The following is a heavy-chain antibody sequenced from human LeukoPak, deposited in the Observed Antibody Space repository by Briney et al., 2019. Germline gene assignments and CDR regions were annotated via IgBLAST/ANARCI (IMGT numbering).Heavy chain of an antibody. J-gene: IGHJ6*04. Sequence: GGSLRLSCAASGFTFTTYWMNWARQAPGKGLEWVANIKQDGSEKYYVDSVKGRFTISRDNAKNSLYLQMNSLRAEDTAVYYCARDVRRGMDVWGKGTTVTVSS. D-gene: IGHD3-10*02. CDR3: ARDVRRGMDV. CDR2: IKQDGSEK. V-gene: IGHV3-7*03. CDR1: GFTFTTYW.